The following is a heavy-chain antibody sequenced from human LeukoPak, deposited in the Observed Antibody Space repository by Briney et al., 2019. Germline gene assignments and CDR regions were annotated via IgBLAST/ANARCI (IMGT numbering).Heavy chain of an antibody. V-gene: IGHV1-18*01. J-gene: IGHJ4*02. CDR2: ISIYNGNT. D-gene: IGHD3-22*01. CDR3: AKASAMIVVVSKHFDY. CDR1: GYRFISYG. Sequence: ASVKVSCKASGYRFISYGINWVRQAPGQGLEWMGWISIYNGNTNYAQKLQGRVTMTTDTSTSTAYMELRSLRSDDTAVYYCAKASAMIVVVSKHFDYWGQGTLVTVSS.